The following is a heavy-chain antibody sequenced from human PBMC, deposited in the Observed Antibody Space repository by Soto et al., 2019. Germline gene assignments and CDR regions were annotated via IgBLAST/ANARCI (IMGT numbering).Heavy chain of an antibody. J-gene: IGHJ4*02. CDR2: ISYDGSNK. D-gene: IGHD6-13*01. Sequence: QVQLVESGGGVVQPGRSLRLSCAASGFTFSSYGMHWVRQAPGKGLEWVAVISYDGSNKYYADSVKGRFTISRDNSKNELYLQMNSLRAEDTAVYYCAKRRIAAAGTIDYWGQGTLVTVSS. CDR3: AKRRIAAAGTIDY. V-gene: IGHV3-30*18. CDR1: GFTFSSYG.